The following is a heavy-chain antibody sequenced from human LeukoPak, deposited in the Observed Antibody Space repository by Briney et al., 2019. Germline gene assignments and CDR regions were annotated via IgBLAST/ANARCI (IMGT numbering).Heavy chain of an antibody. CDR1: GGSISSSSYS. J-gene: IGHJ4*02. D-gene: IGHD3-22*01. V-gene: IGHV4-39*01. CDR3: ARSSADYYDSSGYYYVPPYYFDY. Sequence: SETLSLTCTVSGGSISSSSYSWGWIRQPPGKGLEWIGSIYYSGSTYYNPSLKSHLTISVDTSKNQVSLKLSSVTATDTAVYYCARSSADYYDSSGYYYVPPYYFDYWGQGTLVTVSS. CDR2: IYYSGST.